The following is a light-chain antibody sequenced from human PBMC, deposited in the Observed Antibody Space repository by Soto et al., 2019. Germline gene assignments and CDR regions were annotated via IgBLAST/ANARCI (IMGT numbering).Light chain of an antibody. CDR1: QGIRND. J-gene: IGKJ1*01. CDR2: AAS. CDR3: LQYNSYPWT. V-gene: IGKV1-17*01. Sequence: DFQMTQSPSSLSASVRDRVTITCRARQGIRNDLGWNQQKPGKAPKRLIYAASSLQSGIPSRFGGGGSGTDFTLTISSLQSEDFTTYYCLQYNSYPWTFGQGTKVEIK.